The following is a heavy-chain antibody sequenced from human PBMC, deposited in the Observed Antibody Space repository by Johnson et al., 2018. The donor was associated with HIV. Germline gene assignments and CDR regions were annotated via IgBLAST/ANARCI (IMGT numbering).Heavy chain of an antibody. CDR3: AKDIGDGGNSEGVASDI. D-gene: IGHD4-23*01. V-gene: IGHV3-20*04. CDR2: INWNGGST. CDR1: GFTFDDYG. Sequence: VQLVESGGGVVRPGGSLRLSCAASGFTFDDYGMSWVRQAPGKGLEWVSGINWNGGSTYYADSVKGRFTISRDNSKNSLYLQMNSLRTEDTALYYCAKDIGDGGNSEGVASDIWGQGTMVTVSS. J-gene: IGHJ3*02.